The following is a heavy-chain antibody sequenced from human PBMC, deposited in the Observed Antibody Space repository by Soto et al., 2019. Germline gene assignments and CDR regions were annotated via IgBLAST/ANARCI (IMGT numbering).Heavy chain of an antibody. CDR2: INPSGGST. CDR1: GYTFTSYY. Sequence: ASVKVSCKASGYTFTSYYMHWVRQAPGQGLEWMGIINPSGGSTSYAQKFQGRVTMTRDTSTSTVYMELSSLRSEDTAVYCCARSSSSWYGAFDIWGQGTMVTVSS. J-gene: IGHJ3*02. D-gene: IGHD6-13*01. V-gene: IGHV1-46*01. CDR3: ARSSSSWYGAFDI.